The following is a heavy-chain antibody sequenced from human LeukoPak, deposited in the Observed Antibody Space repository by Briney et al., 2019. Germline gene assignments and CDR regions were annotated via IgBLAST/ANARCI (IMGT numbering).Heavy chain of an antibody. D-gene: IGHD2-2*01. CDR2: ISASGGTT. J-gene: IGHJ5*01. Sequence: GGSLRLSCAASGFTFNNYAMIWVRQAPGKGLECASAISASGGTTYYADSVKGRFTISRDNSENTLFLQMNSLRAEDTAVYYCAKEPREYCSSTSCPNWFDSWGQGTLVTVSS. CDR3: AKEPREYCSSTSCPNWFDS. V-gene: IGHV3-23*01. CDR1: GFTFNNYA.